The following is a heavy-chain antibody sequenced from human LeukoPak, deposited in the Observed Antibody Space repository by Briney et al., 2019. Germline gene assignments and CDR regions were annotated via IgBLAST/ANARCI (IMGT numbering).Heavy chain of an antibody. J-gene: IGHJ4*02. CDR3: ARDRSLGYYDFWSGYYGPDY. CDR1: GYTFTSYG. V-gene: IGHV1-18*01. D-gene: IGHD3-3*01. CDR2: ISAYNGNT. Sequence: ASVKVSCTASGYTFTSYGISWVRQAPGQGLEWMGWISAYNGNTNYAQKLQGRVTMTTDTSTSTAYMELRSLRSDDTAVYYCARDRSLGYYDFWSGYYGPDYWGQGTLDTVSS.